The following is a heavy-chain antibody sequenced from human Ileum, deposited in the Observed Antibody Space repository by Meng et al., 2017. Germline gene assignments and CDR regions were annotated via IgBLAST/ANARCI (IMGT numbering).Heavy chain of an antibody. V-gene: IGHV6-1*01. Sequence: QVQLQQSGPGLVKPTPTLSPTCAVAGGSVSSNIAAWNWIRQSPLRGLEWLGRTYYRSKWYSEYAVSVKSRISITPDTSKNQFSLQMNSVTPEDTAVYYCASGSGSLDYWGPGTLVTVSS. J-gene: IGHJ4*02. CDR2: TYYRSKWYS. CDR3: ASGSGSLDY. D-gene: IGHD3-3*01. CDR1: GGSVSSNIAA.